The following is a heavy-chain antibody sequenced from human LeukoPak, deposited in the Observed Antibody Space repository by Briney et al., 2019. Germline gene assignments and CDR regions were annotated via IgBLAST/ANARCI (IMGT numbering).Heavy chain of an antibody. Sequence: SETLSLTCTVSGGSISSYYWSWIRQPPGKGLEWIGYIYYSGSTNYNPPLKSRVTISVDTSKNQFSLKLNSVPAADTAVYYCAKSGTAGDWEYWGQGTLVTVSS. CDR3: AKSGTAGDWEY. CDR1: GGSISSYY. D-gene: IGHD2-21*02. V-gene: IGHV4-59*08. CDR2: IYYSGST. J-gene: IGHJ4*02.